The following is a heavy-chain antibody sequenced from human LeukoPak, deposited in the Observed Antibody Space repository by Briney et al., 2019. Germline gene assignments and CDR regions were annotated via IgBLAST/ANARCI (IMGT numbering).Heavy chain of an antibody. Sequence: PGGSLRLSCAASGFTFSSYWMSWFRQAPGKGLQWVSAISGSGGSTYYADSVKGRFTISRDKSKNTLYLQMNSLRAEDTAVYYCAKGLTVTTKAALWLGYYFDYWGQGTLVTVSS. V-gene: IGHV3-23*01. CDR2: ISGSGGST. CDR3: AKGLTVTTKAALWLGYYFDY. D-gene: IGHD4-17*01. J-gene: IGHJ4*02. CDR1: GFTFSSYW.